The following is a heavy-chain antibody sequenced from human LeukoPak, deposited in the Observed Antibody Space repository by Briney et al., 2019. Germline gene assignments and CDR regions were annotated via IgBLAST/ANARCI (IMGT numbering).Heavy chain of an antibody. CDR3: AKDNRRHYTSGPNPDSLH. J-gene: IGHJ4*02. V-gene: IGHV3-9*01. CDR2: ISWNSGSI. CDR1: GFIFNNYA. D-gene: IGHD6-19*01. Sequence: GGSLRLSCAGSGFIFNNYAMHWVRQPPGKGLEWVSGISWNSGSIDYADSVKGRFTISRDNAKNSLYLQMNSLRVQDTAFYYCAKDNRRHYTSGPNPDSLHWGQGALVTVSS.